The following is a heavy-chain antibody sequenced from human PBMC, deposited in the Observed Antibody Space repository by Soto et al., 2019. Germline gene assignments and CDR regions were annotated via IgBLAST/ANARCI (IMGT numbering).Heavy chain of an antibody. V-gene: IGHV3-64*01. J-gene: IGHJ4*02. CDR3: ARGRVEDSSGWATSFDY. Sequence: EVQLVESGGGLVQPGGSLRLSCAASGFTFSGYSMFWVRQAPGKGLEYVSAINTNGVNTFYAKSVKGRFTISRDNSKNTMYLQMGRLRAEDMAVYYCARGRVEDSSGWATSFDYWGQGPLVTVSS. CDR1: GFTFSGYS. CDR2: INTNGVNT. D-gene: IGHD6-19*01.